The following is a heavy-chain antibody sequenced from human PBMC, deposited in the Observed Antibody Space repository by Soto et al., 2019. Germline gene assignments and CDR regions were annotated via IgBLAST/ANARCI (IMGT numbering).Heavy chain of an antibody. J-gene: IGHJ4*02. CDR1: GFTFRNFV. CDR2: IRATGGQT. V-gene: IGHV3-23*01. D-gene: IGHD2-21*01. CDR3: APGRGWGVVRPPHDS. Sequence: EVQLLESGGGVVQPGGSLRLSCAASGFTFRNFVMSWVRQAPGKGLEWVSAIRATGGQTFYADSVKGRFTISRDNSKNMLYLQIDSLRDEDTALYLCAPGRGWGVVRPPHDSWGQGTLVTVSS.